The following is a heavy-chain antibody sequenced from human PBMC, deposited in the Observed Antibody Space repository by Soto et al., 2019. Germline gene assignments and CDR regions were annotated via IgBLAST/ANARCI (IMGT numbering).Heavy chain of an antibody. CDR1: GFTFSSYW. D-gene: IGHD4-17*01. J-gene: IGHJ3*02. V-gene: IGHV3-74*01. CDR2: INSDGSST. Sequence: VQLVESGGGLVQPGGSLRLSCAASGFTFSSYWIHWVRQAPGKGLVWVSWINSDGSSTSYADSVKGRFTISRDNAKNPLYLQMNSLRAEDTAVYYCFLVTTESSDVFDIWGQGAMVTVSS. CDR3: FLVTTESSDVFDI.